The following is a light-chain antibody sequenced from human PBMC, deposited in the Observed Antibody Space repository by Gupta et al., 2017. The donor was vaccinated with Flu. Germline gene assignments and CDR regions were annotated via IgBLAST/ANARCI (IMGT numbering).Light chain of an antibody. V-gene: IGKV3-11*01. CDR3: QYRSNWVST. CDR1: QSVSDY. J-gene: IGKJ5*01. Sequence: ETVVTQSPATLSLSPGERATLSCRASQSVSDYFAWYQQKPGQAPRLLIYDISNRATGIPARFSGSGSGTDFTLTISRLESEDFAVYYCQYRSNWVSTFGQGTRLEMK. CDR2: DIS.